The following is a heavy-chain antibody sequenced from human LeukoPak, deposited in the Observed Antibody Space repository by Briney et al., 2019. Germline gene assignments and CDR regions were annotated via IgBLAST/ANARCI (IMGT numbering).Heavy chain of an antibody. D-gene: IGHD5/OR15-5a*01. CDR2: IYSGGST. J-gene: IGHJ6*02. V-gene: IGHV3-66*04. Sequence: GGSLRLSCEASAFTVSSSYMSWVRQAPGKGLGWVSVIYSGGSTYYADSVKGRFSVSRDSSKNTLYLQMNSLRAEDTAVYFCARHPSDSRVSYGMDVWGLGTTVTVSS. CDR1: AFTVSSSY. CDR3: ARHPSDSRVSYGMDV.